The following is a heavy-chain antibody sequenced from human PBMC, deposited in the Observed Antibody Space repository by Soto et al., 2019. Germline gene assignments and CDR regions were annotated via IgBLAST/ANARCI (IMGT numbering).Heavy chain of an antibody. Sequence: ASVKVSCKASGYTFTSYAIHWVRQAPGQRLEWMGWINAGNGNTKSSERFQGRVTISRVTSASTAYLELSSLRSEDTAVYYCASQKLDVPAFFDYWSQGTLVTVSS. CDR1: GYTFTSYA. CDR3: ASQKLDVPAFFDY. D-gene: IGHD4-4*01. J-gene: IGHJ4*02. CDR2: INAGNGNT. V-gene: IGHV1-3*01.